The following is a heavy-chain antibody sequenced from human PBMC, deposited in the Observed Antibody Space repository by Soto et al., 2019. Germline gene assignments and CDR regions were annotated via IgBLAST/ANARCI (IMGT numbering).Heavy chain of an antibody. J-gene: IGHJ6*02. D-gene: IGHD1-26*01. V-gene: IGHV3-30*18. CDR1: GFTFSTYG. CDR3: AKDREGKNYYGMDV. CDR2: ISDDGSKK. Sequence: QVQLVESGGGVAQPGRSLRLSCAASGFTFSTYGMHWVRQAPGKGMEWVAVISDDGSKKNYVDSVKGRFTISRDNSKNTLYLQMSSLRAEDTALYYCAKDREGKNYYGMDVWGQGTTVTVSS.